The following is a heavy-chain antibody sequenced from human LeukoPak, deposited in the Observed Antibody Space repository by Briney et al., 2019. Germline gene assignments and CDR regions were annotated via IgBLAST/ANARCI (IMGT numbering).Heavy chain of an antibody. CDR2: IYPGDSDT. Sequence: GESLKISCKGSGYSFTTYWIGWVRQMPGKGLERMGIIYPGDSDTRYSPSIQGQVTISADKSISTAYLQWSSLKASDTAMYYCARARYCSGGSCYAEYWGQGTLVTVSS. J-gene: IGHJ4*02. CDR1: GYSFTTYW. D-gene: IGHD2-15*01. V-gene: IGHV5-51*01. CDR3: ARARYCSGGSCYAEY.